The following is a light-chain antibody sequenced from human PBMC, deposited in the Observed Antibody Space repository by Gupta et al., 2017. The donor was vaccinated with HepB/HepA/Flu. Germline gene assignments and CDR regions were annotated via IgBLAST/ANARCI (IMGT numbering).Light chain of an antibody. V-gene: IGLV1-44*01. CDR2: SND. Sequence: QSVLTQPPPASGTPGQRVTISCSGSSSNIGSNTVNWYQHLPGTAPKLLIYSNDQRPSGVPDRFSGSKSGTSASLAISGLQSEDEADYYCAAWDDSLNGNWVFGGGTKLTVL. CDR3: AAWDDSLNGNWV. J-gene: IGLJ3*02. CDR1: SSNIGSNT.